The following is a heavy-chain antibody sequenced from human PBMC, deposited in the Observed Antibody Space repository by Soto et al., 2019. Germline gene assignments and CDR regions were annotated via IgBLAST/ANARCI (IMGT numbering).Heavy chain of an antibody. CDR3: ARQRGGSAPVGWFDP. D-gene: IGHD3-10*01. Sequence: SETLSLTCTVSGGSISSSSYYWGWIRQPPGKGLEWIGSIYYSGSTYYNPSLKSRVTISVDTSKNQFSLKLSSVTAADTAVYYCARQRGGSAPVGWFDPWGQGTLVTVSS. CDR1: GGSISSSSYY. V-gene: IGHV4-39*01. CDR2: IYYSGST. J-gene: IGHJ5*02.